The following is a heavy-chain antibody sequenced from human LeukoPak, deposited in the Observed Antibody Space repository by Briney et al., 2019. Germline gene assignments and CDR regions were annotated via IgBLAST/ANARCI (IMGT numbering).Heavy chain of an antibody. CDR1: GFTFSSYV. V-gene: IGHV3-74*01. J-gene: IGHJ4*02. CDR3: ARDAFGVDKSPF. D-gene: IGHD3-3*01. CDR2: ISHDGII. Sequence: GGSLRLSCETAGFTFSSYVMHWVRRTPGKGLVWVSRISHDGIISYADSVKGRFTISRDNAKNTLTLQMNSLRVEDTAVYYCARDAFGVDKSPFWGQGTLVTVSS.